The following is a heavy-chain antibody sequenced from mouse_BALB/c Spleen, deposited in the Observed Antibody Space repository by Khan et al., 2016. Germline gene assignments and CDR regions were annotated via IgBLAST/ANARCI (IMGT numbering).Heavy chain of an antibody. CDR2: IDPETGGT. Sequence: QVQLQQSGAELVKPGASVTLSCKASGYTFSDYEMYWVKQTPVHGLQWIGSIDPETGGTAYNQKFKGQATLTAGRSSSTSYMELSSLTSEDSAVSSYYRKGSFYGTYDFDYWGQGTTVTVSS. D-gene: IGHD2-1*01. CDR1: GYTFSDYE. V-gene: IGHV1-15*01. J-gene: IGHJ2*01. CDR3: YRKGSFYGTYDFDY.